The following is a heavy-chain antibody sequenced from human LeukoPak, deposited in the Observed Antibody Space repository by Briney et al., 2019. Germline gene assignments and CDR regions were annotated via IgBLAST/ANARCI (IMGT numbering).Heavy chain of an antibody. V-gene: IGHV3-48*01. CDR1: GFTFSDYS. CDR2: ISSSSRTI. Sequence: PGGSLRLSCAASGFTFSDYSMNWVRQAPGKGLEWLSYISSSSRTIYYADSVRGRFTVSRDNAKDSLYLQLNSLRAEDTAVYYCARFTMVRGGIWGQGTMVTVSS. J-gene: IGHJ3*02. D-gene: IGHD3-10*01. CDR3: ARFTMVRGGI.